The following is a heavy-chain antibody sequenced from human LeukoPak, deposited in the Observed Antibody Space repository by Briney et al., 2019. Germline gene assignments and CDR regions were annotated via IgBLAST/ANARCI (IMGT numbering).Heavy chain of an antibody. CDR1: GFTFSDHY. Sequence: GGSLRLSCAASGFTFSDHYMDWVRQAPGKGLEWVARSRNKAKSYTTEYAASVKGRFSISRDDSKTSVYLQMNSLRAEDTAVYYCAREPSYYYDSSGYPGGDPWGQGTLVTVSS. V-gene: IGHV3-72*01. D-gene: IGHD3-22*01. CDR2: SRNKAKSYTT. J-gene: IGHJ5*02. CDR3: AREPSYYYDSSGYPGGDP.